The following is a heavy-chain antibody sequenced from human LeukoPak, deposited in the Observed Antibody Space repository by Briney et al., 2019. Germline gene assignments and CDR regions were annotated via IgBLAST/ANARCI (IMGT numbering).Heavy chain of an antibody. V-gene: IGHV1-46*01. J-gene: IGHJ3*02. CDR2: INPSGGST. CDR3: AREVDTADGWGAFDI. Sequence: ASVKVSCKASGYTFTSYYMHWVRQAPGQGLEWMGIINPSGGSTSYAQKFQGRVTMTRDTSTSTVYMELSSLRSEDTAVYYCAREVDTADGWGAFDIWGQGTMVTVSS. CDR1: GYTFTSYY. D-gene: IGHD5-18*01.